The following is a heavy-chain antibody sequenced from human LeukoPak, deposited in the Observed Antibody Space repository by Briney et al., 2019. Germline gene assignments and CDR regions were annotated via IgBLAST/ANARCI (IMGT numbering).Heavy chain of an antibody. CDR1: GYTFTSYY. J-gene: IGHJ6*02. CDR3: ASHSGSYSPYYYGMDV. V-gene: IGHV1-46*01. CDR2: INPSGGST. Sequence: VSVKVSCKASGYTFTSYYMHWVRQAPGQGLEWMGIINPSGGSTSYAQKFQGRVTMTRDTSTSTVYMELSSLRSEDTAVYYCASHSGSYSPYYYGMDVWGQGTTVTVSS. D-gene: IGHD1-26*01.